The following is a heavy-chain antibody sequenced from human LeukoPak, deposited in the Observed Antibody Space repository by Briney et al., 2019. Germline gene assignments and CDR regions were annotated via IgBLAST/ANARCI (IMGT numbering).Heavy chain of an antibody. CDR1: GYTFTSYG. CDR2: ISAYKGNT. D-gene: IGHD6-19*01. V-gene: IGHV1-18*01. CDR3: ARGLSGWYIGDY. J-gene: IGHJ4*02. Sequence: ASVKVSCKASGYTFTSYGISWVRQAPGQGREWMGWISAYKGNTNSAQKLQGRVTMTTDTSTSTAYMELRSLRSDDTAVYYCARGLSGWYIGDYWGQGTLVTVSS.